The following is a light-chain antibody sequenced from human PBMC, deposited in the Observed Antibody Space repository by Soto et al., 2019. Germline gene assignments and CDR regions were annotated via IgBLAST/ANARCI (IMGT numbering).Light chain of an antibody. J-gene: IGLJ1*01. CDR1: SSDVGGYNY. Sequence: QSALTQPPSASGSPGQSVTISCTGTSSDVGGYNYVSWHQQHPGKAPKLMIYEVSKRPSGVPDRFSGSKSGNTASLTVSGLQAEDEADYYCSSYADSNNFVFGTGTKVTVL. CDR3: SSYADSNNFV. CDR2: EVS. V-gene: IGLV2-8*01.